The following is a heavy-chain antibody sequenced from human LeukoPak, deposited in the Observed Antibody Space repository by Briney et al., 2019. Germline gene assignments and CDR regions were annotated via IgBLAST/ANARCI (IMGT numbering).Heavy chain of an antibody. CDR1: GFIFSSYS. CDR2: ISGRCSYI. CDR3: VRDYNGWYYFDY. D-gene: IGHD6-19*01. V-gene: IGHV3-21*01. J-gene: IGHJ4*02. Sequence: GGSLRLSCAASGFIFSSYSMNWVRQAPGKGLEWVSSISGRCSYIFYAGSVKGRFTISRDNAKNSLLLQMNSLRAEDTAVYYCVRDYNGWYYFDYWGQGTLVTVSS.